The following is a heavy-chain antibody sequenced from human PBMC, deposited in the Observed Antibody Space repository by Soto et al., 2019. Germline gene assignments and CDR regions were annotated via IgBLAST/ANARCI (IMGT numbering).Heavy chain of an antibody. V-gene: IGHV4-39*07. J-gene: IGHJ3*02. CDR2: FFIGGNT. Sequence: SETLSLTCTVSGGSISSSTYYWGWMRQPPGKGLEWIASFFIGGNTYYNPSLKSRVTISVDKSNNQFSLKLSSVTAADTAVYYCASKFGELLADAFDIWGQGTMVTVSS. CDR3: ASKFGELLADAFDI. CDR1: GGSISSSTYY. D-gene: IGHD3-10*01.